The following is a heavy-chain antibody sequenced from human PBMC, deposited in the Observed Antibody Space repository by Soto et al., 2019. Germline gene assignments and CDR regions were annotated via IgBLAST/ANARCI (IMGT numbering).Heavy chain of an antibody. CDR1: GGSISSGYYY. V-gene: IGHV4-30-4*08. D-gene: IGHD1-26*01. CDR2: IYYSGST. J-gene: IGHJ5*02. CDR3: ATQEVGGSYVYTFDP. Sequence: SETLCLTCTVSGGSISSGYYYWSWIRQHPGKGLEWIGYIYYSGSTYYNPSLKSRVTISVDTSKNQFSLKLSSVTAADTAVYYCATQEVGGSYVYTFDPWGQGTLVTVSS.